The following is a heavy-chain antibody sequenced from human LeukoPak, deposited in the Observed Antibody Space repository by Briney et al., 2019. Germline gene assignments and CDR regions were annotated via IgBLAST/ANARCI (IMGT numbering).Heavy chain of an antibody. CDR3: ARGTLIVVAERGPYYFDS. J-gene: IGHJ4*02. Sequence: TSETLSLTCAVYGGSFSGYYWSWIRQPAGKGLEWIGRIHTSGSTNYNSSLKSRVTISVDTSKNQFSLKLSSVTAADTAVYSCARGTLIVVAERGPYYFDSWGQGTLVTVSS. V-gene: IGHV4-59*10. D-gene: IGHD3-22*01. CDR1: GGSFSGYY. CDR2: IHTSGST.